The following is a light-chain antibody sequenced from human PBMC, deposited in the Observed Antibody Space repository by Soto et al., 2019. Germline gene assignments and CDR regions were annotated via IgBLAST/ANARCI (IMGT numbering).Light chain of an antibody. CDR3: QQYGSSLYT. CDR2: GAS. J-gene: IGKJ2*01. CDR1: QSVSSSS. V-gene: IGKV3-20*01. Sequence: EIVLTQSPGTLSLSPGERATLSCRASQSVSSSSLNWYQQKPGQAPRLLIYGASSRATGIPDRLSGSGSGTDFTLSISRLEPEDVAVYYCQQYGSSLYTFGQGTKLEIK.